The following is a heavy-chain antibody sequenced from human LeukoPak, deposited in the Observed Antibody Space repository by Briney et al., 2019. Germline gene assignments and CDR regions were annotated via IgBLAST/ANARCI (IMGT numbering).Heavy chain of an antibody. CDR2: INVDGSEK. V-gene: IGHV3-7*01. Sequence: QAGGSLRLSCAASGFSLSNHWVTWVRQAPWKGPEWVAHINVDGSEKDFLDSVRGRFTISRDNSKNSVYLQMNTLRVEDTAVYHCARGHCGLDVWGQGTTVTVSS. CDR1: GFSLSNHW. J-gene: IGHJ6*02. CDR3: ARGHCGLDV.